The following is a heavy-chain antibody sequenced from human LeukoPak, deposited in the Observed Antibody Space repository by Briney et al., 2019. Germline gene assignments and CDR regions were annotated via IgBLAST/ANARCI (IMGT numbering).Heavy chain of an antibody. Sequence: SETLSLTCAVYGGSFSGYYWSWIRQPPGKGREWIGEINHSGSTNYNPSLKSRVTISVDTSKNQFSLKLSSVTPADTGVYYCARKSGHDYYDSSGYYYHYWGQGTRHTVSS. CDR2: INHSGST. CDR1: GGSFSGYY. D-gene: IGHD3-22*01. V-gene: IGHV4-34*01. J-gene: IGHJ1*01. CDR3: ARKSGHDYYDSSGYYYHY.